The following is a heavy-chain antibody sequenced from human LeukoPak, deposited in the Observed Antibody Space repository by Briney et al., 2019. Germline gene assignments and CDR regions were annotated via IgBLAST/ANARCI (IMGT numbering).Heavy chain of an antibody. D-gene: IGHD3-10*01. CDR1: GGSISSSSYY. CDR3: ARQKGGRWFRELQQPDY. V-gene: IGHV4-39*01. Sequence: PSETPSLTCTVSGGSISSSSYYWGWIRQPPGKGLEWIGSIYYSGSTYYNPSLKSRVTISVDTSKNQFSLKLSSVTAADTAVYYCARQKGGRWFRELQQPDYWGQGTLVTVSS. CDR2: IYYSGST. J-gene: IGHJ4*02.